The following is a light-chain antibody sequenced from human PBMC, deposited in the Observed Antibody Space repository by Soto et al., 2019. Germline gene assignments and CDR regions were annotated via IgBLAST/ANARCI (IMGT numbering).Light chain of an antibody. CDR2: NDN. CDR1: SSNIGSNT. J-gene: IGLJ1*01. V-gene: IGLV1-44*01. CDR3: SSYAGSSNV. Sequence: QSVLTQPPSASGTPGQTVTISCSGSSSNIGSNTVSWYQQLPGAAPTLLIYNDNERPSGVPDRFSGSKSGNTASLTVSGLQAEDEADYYCSSYAGSSNVFGTGTKVTVL.